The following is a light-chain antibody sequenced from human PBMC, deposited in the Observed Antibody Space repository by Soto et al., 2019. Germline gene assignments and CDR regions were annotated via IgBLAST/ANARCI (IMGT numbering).Light chain of an antibody. CDR2: RVS. CDR1: QSLVHSDGDTY. CDR3: MQGTHGPPYT. J-gene: IGKJ2*01. V-gene: IGKV2-30*02. Sequence: DVVMTQSPLSLPVNLGEPAAISCRSTQSLVHSDGDTYLSWFHQRPGQSPRRLIFRVSKRDFGVPPRFIGSGSGTDFTLEITSVEAEDVGFYYCMQGTHGPPYTFGQGTRLEIK.